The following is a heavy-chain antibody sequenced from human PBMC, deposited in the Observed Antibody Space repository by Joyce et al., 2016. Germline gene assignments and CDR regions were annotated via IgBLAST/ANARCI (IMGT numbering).Heavy chain of an antibody. Sequence: EVQLVESGGGLVQPGGSLRLSCAASGFTFSRYGVQWVRQTPGKGVGWVSRIRSDVNSISYADAVKGRFTSSRDNAKNTLYLQMNSLRAEDTAVYYCVRDSGYSRAWTFDYWGQGTPVTVSS. J-gene: IGHJ4*02. CDR2: IRSDVNSI. CDR1: GFTFSRYG. CDR3: VRDSGYSRAWTFDY. D-gene: IGHD6-19*01. V-gene: IGHV3-74*01.